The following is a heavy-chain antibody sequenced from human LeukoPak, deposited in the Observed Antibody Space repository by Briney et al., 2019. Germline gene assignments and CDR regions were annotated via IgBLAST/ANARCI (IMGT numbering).Heavy chain of an antibody. Sequence: ASVKVSCTASGYTFTSFDINWVRQATGQGLEWMGWMNPNSGNTGYAQQFQGRVTMTRNTSISTAYMELSSLRSEDTAVYYCARAGRDGKKDAFDIWGQGTMVSVSS. CDR2: MNPNSGNT. D-gene: IGHD5-24*01. V-gene: IGHV1-8*01. J-gene: IGHJ3*02. CDR1: GYTFTSFD. CDR3: ARAGRDGKKDAFDI.